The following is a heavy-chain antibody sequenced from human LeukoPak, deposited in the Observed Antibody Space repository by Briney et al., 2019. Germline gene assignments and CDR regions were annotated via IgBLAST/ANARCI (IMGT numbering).Heavy chain of an antibody. CDR3: ARVLRYCSGGNCYSGGLGYMDV. CDR1: GFTFSNYN. J-gene: IGHJ6*03. CDR2: ITSSSSYK. V-gene: IGHV3-21*04. D-gene: IGHD2-15*01. Sequence: GGSLRLSCAAPGFTFSNYNMNWVRQAPGKGLEWISSITSSSSYKFYADSVKGRFTISRDNAKNSPYLQMNSLRAEDTAVYYCARVLRYCSGGNCYSGGLGYMDVWGKGTTVTISS.